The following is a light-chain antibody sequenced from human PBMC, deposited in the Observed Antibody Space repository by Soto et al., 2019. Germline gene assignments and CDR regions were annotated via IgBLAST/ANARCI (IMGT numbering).Light chain of an antibody. Sequence: EIVLTQSPGTLSLSPAERATLSCRASQSVSSSSLAWYQQKPGQAPRLLIYGASSRATGIPDRFSSSGSGTDFTLTISSLEPEDFVVYYGQQYGSSPLLTFGGGPKVVIK. J-gene: IGKJ4*01. CDR3: QQYGSSPLLT. CDR2: GAS. V-gene: IGKV3-20*01. CDR1: QSVSSSS.